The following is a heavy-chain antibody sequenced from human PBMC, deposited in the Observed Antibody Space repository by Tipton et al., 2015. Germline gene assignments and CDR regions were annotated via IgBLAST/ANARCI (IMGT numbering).Heavy chain of an antibody. V-gene: IGHV4-34*01. CDR3: ARNVHYFDY. Sequence: TLSLTCAVYGGSLSGYYWSWIRQPPGKGLEWVGEINDAATTNYKSSLKSRVTISVDTSKNQFSLKLTSVTAADTAVYYCARNVHYFDYWGQGTLVTVSS. J-gene: IGHJ4*02. CDR1: GGSLSGYY. D-gene: IGHD1-1*01. CDR2: INDAATT.